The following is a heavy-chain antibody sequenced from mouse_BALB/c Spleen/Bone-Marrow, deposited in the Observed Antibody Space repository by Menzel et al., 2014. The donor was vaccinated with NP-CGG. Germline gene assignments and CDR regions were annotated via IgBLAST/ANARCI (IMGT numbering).Heavy chain of an antibody. CDR3: ARDDYGRGY. CDR2: IRNKANGYTT. D-gene: IGHD1-1*01. CDR1: GFTFTDYY. V-gene: IGHV7-3*02. Sequence: EVMLVESGGGLVQPGGSLRLSRATSGFTFTDYYMSWVRQPPGKALEWLGFIRNKANGYTTECSASVKGRFTISRDNSQSILYLQMNTLRAEDSATYYCARDDYGRGYWGQGTTLTVSS. J-gene: IGHJ2*01.